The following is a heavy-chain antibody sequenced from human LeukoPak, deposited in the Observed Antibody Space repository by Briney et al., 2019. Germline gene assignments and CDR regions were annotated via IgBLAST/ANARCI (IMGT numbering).Heavy chain of an antibody. Sequence: ASVKVSCKASGYTFTSYGISWVRQAPGQGLEWMGWISAYNGNTNYAQKLQGRVTMTTDTSTSTAYMELRSLRSDDTAVYYCARGTDTASPTSDFDYWGQGTLVTVSS. D-gene: IGHD5-18*01. J-gene: IGHJ4*02. CDR3: ARGTDTASPTSDFDY. CDR2: ISAYNGNT. CDR1: GYTFTSYG. V-gene: IGHV1-18*01.